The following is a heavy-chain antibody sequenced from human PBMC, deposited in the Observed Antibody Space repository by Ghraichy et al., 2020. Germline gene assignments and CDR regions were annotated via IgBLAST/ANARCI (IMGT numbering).Heavy chain of an antibody. CDR2: VSPVSNNI. D-gene: IGHD3-3*01. CDR1: GFIFSAFT. CDR3: ARGGFRSGFSV. Sequence: GESLNISCAASGFIFSAFTMNWVRQAPGQGLQWIASVSPVSNNIYYADSVKGRFTISRDNGETSLSLQMDSLTVDDTATYYCARGGFRSGFSVWGQGTLVSVSS. J-gene: IGHJ4*02. V-gene: IGHV3-21*01.